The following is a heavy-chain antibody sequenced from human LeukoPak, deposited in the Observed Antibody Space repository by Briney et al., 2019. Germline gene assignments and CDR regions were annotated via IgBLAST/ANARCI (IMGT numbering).Heavy chain of an antibody. V-gene: IGHV1-69*01. CDR2: IIPIFGTA. CDR3: ARGINGYSSSWADY. J-gene: IGHJ4*02. Sequence: SVKVSCKASGGTFSSYAISWVRQAPGQGLGWMGGIIPIFGTANYAQNLQGRVTITADESTSTAYMELSSLRSEDTAVYYCARGINGYSSSWADYWGQGTPVTVSS. CDR1: GGTFSSYA. D-gene: IGHD6-13*01.